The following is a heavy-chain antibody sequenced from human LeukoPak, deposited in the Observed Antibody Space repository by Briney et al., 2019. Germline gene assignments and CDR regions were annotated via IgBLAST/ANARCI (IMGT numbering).Heavy chain of an antibody. CDR2: IIPIFGTA. D-gene: IGHD5-18*01. J-gene: IGHJ4*02. V-gene: IGHV1-69*06. CDR1: GGTFSSYA. Sequence: GASVKVSCKASGGTFSSYAISWVRQAPGQGLEWMGGIIPIFGTANYAQKFQGRVTITADKSTSTAYMELSSLRSEDTAVYYCARDGYSYGHPIDYWGQGTLVTVSS. CDR3: ARDGYSYGHPIDY.